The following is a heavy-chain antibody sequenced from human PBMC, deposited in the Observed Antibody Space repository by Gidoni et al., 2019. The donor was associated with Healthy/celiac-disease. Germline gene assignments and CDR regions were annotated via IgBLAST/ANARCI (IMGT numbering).Heavy chain of an antibody. CDR1: GFPFSSYA. Sequence: EVQPLESGGGLVQPGGSLRLPCAAPGFPFSSYAMSWVRQAPGKGLEWVSAISGSGGSTYYADSVKGRFTISRDNSKNTLYLQMNSLRAEDTAVYYCAKDADILTGSYVWGQGTTVTVSS. CDR2: ISGSGGST. CDR3: AKDADILTGSYV. V-gene: IGHV3-23*01. J-gene: IGHJ6*02. D-gene: IGHD3-9*01.